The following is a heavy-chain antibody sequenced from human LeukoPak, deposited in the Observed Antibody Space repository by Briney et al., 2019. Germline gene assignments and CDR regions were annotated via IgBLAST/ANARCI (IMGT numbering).Heavy chain of an antibody. CDR1: GGSISSYY. CDR3: ARELNGRRNYYGMDV. Sequence: SETLSLTCTVSGGSISSYYWSWTRQPPGKGLEWIGYIYYSGSTNYNPSLKSRVTISVDTSKNQFSLKLSSVTAADTAVYYCARELNGRRNYYGMDVWGQGTTVTVSS. CDR2: IYYSGST. D-gene: IGHD2-15*01. V-gene: IGHV4-59*01. J-gene: IGHJ6*02.